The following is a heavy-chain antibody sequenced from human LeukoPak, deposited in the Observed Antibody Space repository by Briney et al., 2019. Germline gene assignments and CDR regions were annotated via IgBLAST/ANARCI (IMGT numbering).Heavy chain of an antibody. D-gene: IGHD3-10*01. V-gene: IGHV3-11*01. CDR1: GFTFKDYY. J-gene: IGHJ4*02. CDR2: ISSSGSTI. Sequence: GGSLRLSCAASGFTFKDYYMNWIRQAPGKGLEWVSYISSSGSTIYYADSVKGRFTISRDNAKISLYLQMNSLRAEDTAVYYCARAVGGFGDPYFHYWGQGTLVTVSS. CDR3: ARAVGGFGDPYFHY.